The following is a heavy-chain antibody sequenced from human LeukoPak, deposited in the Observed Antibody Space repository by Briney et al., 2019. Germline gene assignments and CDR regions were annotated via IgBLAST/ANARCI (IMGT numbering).Heavy chain of an antibody. D-gene: IGHD4-23*01. CDR2: IDWDDDK. J-gene: IGHJ6*03. Sequence: SGPTLVNPTQTLTLTCTFSGFSLSTSGMCVSWIRQPPAKALGWLARIDWDDDKYSTYLKTRLTISKDTSKNQVVLTMTNVNPEDTATYYCARTAGGNSYFYYMDVWGKGPRSPSP. V-gene: IGHV2-70*11. CDR3: ARTAGGNSYFYYMDV. CDR1: GFSLSTSGMC.